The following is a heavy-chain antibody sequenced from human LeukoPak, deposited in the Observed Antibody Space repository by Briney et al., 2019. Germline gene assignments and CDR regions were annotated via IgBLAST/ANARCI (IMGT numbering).Heavy chain of an antibody. V-gene: IGHV1-69*13. Sequence: GASVTVSCTASGGTFSSYAISWVRQAPGQGLEWMGGIIPIFGTANYAQKFQGRVTITADESTSTAYMELSSLRSEDTAVYYCARGRAIVVVTAIEDYGMDVWGQGTTVTVSS. CDR3: ARGRAIVVVTAIEDYGMDV. CDR2: IIPIFGTA. CDR1: GGTFSSYA. J-gene: IGHJ6*02. D-gene: IGHD2-21*02.